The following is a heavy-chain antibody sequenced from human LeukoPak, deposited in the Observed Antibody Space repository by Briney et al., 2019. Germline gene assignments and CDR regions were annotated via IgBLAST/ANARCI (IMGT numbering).Heavy chain of an antibody. CDR1: GFAFNTYG. D-gene: IGHD3-10*01. CDR3: AREGGFGEFYYFDY. V-gene: IGHV3-21*01. CDR2: ISSSSSYI. Sequence: GGSLRLSCATFGFAFNTYGMHWVRQAPGKGLEWVSSISSSSSYIYYADSVKGRFTISRDNSKNTLYLQMNSLRAEDTAVYYCAREGGFGEFYYFDYWGQGTLVTVSS. J-gene: IGHJ4*02.